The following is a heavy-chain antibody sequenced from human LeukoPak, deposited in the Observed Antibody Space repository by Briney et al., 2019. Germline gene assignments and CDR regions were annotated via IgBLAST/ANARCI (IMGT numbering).Heavy chain of an antibody. CDR2: INYTGST. CDR1: GGSFSGYY. D-gene: IGHD6-25*01. Sequence: SETLSLTCAVYGGSFSGYYWSWIRQPPGKGLEWIGEINYTGSTSYNPSLKSRVTISVDTSQNQFFLLLTSVTAADTAVYYCARVAGYLPTRWFDPWGQGTHVTVSS. CDR3: ARVAGYLPTRWFDP. V-gene: IGHV4-34*01. J-gene: IGHJ5*02.